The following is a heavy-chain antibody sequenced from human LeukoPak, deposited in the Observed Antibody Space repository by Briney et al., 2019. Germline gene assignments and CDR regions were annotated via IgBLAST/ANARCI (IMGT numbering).Heavy chain of an antibody. CDR1: GGSFSGYH. D-gene: IGHD4-17*01. CDR3: ARGTTVTTYADH. Sequence: SETLSLTCTVSGGSFSGYHRSWIRQPPGKGLEWIGYISYSGSTTYNPSLRSRVTLSVDTSKNQFSLKLISVTAADTAVYYCARGTTVTTYADHWGQGTLVTVSS. CDR2: ISYSGST. J-gene: IGHJ4*02. V-gene: IGHV4-59*01.